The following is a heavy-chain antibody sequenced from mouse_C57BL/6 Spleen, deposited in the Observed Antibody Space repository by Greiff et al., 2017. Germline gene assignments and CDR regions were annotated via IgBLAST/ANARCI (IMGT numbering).Heavy chain of an antibody. V-gene: IGHV5-17*01. CDR2: ISSGSSTI. D-gene: IGHD2-3*01. CDR1: GFTFSDYG. CDR3: ARDGKKYFDV. J-gene: IGHJ1*03. Sequence: EVQLQESGGGLVKPGGSLKLSCAASGFTFSDYGMHWVRQAPEKGLEWVAYISSGSSTIYYADTVKGRFTISRDNAKNTLFLQMTSLRSEDTAMYYCARDGKKYFDVWGTGTTVTVSS.